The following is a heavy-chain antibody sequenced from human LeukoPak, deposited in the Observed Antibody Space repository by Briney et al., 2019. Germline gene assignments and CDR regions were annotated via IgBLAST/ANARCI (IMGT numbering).Heavy chain of an antibody. V-gene: IGHV3-21*01. D-gene: IGHD2-2*01. Sequence: GGSLRLSCAASGFSFSSYSMNWVRQAPGKGLEWVSSISRGSTYIYYADSVKGRFTISRDNAKNSLYLQVSTLRAEDTAVYYCAREISSSTSFDYWGQGTLVTVSS. CDR3: AREISSSTSFDY. J-gene: IGHJ4*02. CDR1: GFSFSSYS. CDR2: ISRGSTYI.